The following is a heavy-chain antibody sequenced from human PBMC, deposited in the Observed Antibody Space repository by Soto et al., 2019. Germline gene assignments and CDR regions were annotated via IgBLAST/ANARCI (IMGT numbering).Heavy chain of an antibody. V-gene: IGHV4-39*01. CDR2: IYYSGTT. CDR3: ARREYSSSWTLFDY. CDR1: GGSISSGGYY. Sequence: SETLSLTCTVSGGSISSGGYYWYWIRQHPGKGLEWIGYIYYSGTTYYNPSLKSRVTISVDTSKNQFSLKLSSVTAADTAVYYCARREYSSSWTLFDYWGQGTLVTVSS. D-gene: IGHD6-13*01. J-gene: IGHJ4*02.